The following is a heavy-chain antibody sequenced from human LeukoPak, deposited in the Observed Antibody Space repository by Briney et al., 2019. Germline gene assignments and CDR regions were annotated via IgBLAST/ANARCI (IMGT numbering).Heavy chain of an antibody. Sequence: GGSLRLSCVASGFTLSSYAMSWVRQAPGKGLQWVSSLGISGDYAWYAGSVKGRFTISRDNAKNSLYLQMNSLRAEDTAVYYCARRRDSGSLQHFDYWGQGTLVTVSS. J-gene: IGHJ4*02. CDR1: GFTLSSYA. D-gene: IGHD1-26*01. CDR3: ARRRDSGSLQHFDY. V-gene: IGHV3-21*04. CDR2: LGISGDYA.